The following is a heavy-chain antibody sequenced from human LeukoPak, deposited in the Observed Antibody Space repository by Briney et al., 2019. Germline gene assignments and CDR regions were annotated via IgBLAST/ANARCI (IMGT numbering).Heavy chain of an antibody. Sequence: SETLSLTCTVSGGSISGSSYYWGWIRQPPGKGLEWIGSIYYSGSTYYNPSLKSRVTISVDTSKNQFSLKLSSVTAADTAVYYCARHGAMADYWGQGTLVTVSS. V-gene: IGHV4-39*01. CDR1: GGSISGSSYY. CDR3: ARHGAMADY. D-gene: IGHD5-18*01. J-gene: IGHJ4*02. CDR2: IYYSGST.